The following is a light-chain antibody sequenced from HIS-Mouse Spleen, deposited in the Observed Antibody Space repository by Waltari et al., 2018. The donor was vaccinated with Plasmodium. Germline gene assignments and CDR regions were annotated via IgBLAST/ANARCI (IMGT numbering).Light chain of an antibody. V-gene: IGKV1-8*01. CDR3: QQYYSYPLT. J-gene: IGKJ4*01. Sequence: AIRMTQSPSSFSASTGDRVTITCRASQGISSYLAWYQQKPGKAPKLLFYAASTLQSGVPSRFRSSGSGTDFTLTISCLQSEDFATYYCQQYYSYPLTFGGGTEVEIK. CDR2: AAS. CDR1: QGISSY.